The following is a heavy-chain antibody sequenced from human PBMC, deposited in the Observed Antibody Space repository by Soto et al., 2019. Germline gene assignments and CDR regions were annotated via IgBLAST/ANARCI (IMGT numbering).Heavy chain of an antibody. D-gene: IGHD2-2*01. J-gene: IGHJ6*03. CDR3: ARGDIVVVPAAMTPSYYYYYMDV. CDR2: MNPNSGNT. Sequence: ASVKVSCKASGYTFTSYDIYWVRQATGQGLEWMGWMNPNSGNTGYAQKFQGRVTMTRNTSISTAYMELSSLRSEDTAVYYCARGDIVVVPAAMTPSYYYYYMDVWGKGTTVTVSS. V-gene: IGHV1-8*01. CDR1: GYTFTSYD.